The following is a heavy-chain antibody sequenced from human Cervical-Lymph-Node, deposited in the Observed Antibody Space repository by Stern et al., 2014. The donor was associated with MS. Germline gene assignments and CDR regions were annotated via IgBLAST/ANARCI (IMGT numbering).Heavy chain of an antibody. CDR1: GGSISSSGFY. Sequence: QLQLQESGPGLVKPSETLSLTCTVSGGSISSSGFYWGWIRQPPGKGLEWIATISYSGSTYYTRSLKSGVTISTTPSKTQFPLRLAFVTAADTAVYYCARQGGRYSPKNWGQGTLVTVSS. D-gene: IGHD1-1*01. J-gene: IGHJ4*02. V-gene: IGHV4-39*01. CDR3: ARQGGRYSPKN. CDR2: ISYSGST.